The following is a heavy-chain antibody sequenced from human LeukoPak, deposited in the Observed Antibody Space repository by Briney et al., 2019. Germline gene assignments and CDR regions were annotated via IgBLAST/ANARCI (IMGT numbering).Heavy chain of an antibody. CDR1: GYNFANYW. J-gene: IGHJ3*01. CDR3: ARSTIVRGILGSGGAFDV. D-gene: IGHD3-10*01. CDR2: VYPGNSHA. Sequence: GESLKISCTGSGYNFANYWIGWVRQMPGKGLEWMGIVYPGNSHAKYSPSFQGQVTLSADKSLNTAYMQWSSLEASDTAMYYCARSTIVRGILGSGGAFDVWGQGSMVTVTS. V-gene: IGHV5-51*01.